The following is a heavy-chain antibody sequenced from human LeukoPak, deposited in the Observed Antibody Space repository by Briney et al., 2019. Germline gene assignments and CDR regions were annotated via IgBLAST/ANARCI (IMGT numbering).Heavy chain of an antibody. CDR1: GGSISSGSSY. J-gene: IGHJ4*02. Sequence: SETLSLTCTVSGGSISSGSSYWSWIRQPAGKGLEWIERIYTSGSTNYNPSLKSRVTISVDPSKNQCSLKLGSVTAADTAVYYCARATVTTALLDYWGQGTLVTVSS. D-gene: IGHD4-17*01. CDR2: IYTSGST. V-gene: IGHV4-61*02. CDR3: ARATVTTALLDY.